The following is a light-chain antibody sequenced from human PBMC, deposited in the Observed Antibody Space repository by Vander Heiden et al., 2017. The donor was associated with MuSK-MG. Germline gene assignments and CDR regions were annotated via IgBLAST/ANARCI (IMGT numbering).Light chain of an antibody. Sequence: DMVLTQTLLSLSVTPGHAAAIACMSSQSRLHNGSRSYLYWYQQKPGQAPRLLIYEVSNRFCGVPYRFSGSGSGTDFTLKISRVEAEDVGICYCKQSKKLPYTFGQGTKLEIK. V-gene: IGKV2D-29*01. CDR2: EVS. CDR3: KQSKKLPYT. J-gene: IGKJ2*01. CDR1: QSRLHNGSRSY.